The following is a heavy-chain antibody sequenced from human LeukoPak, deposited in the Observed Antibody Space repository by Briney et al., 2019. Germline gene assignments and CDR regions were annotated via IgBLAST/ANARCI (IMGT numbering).Heavy chain of an antibody. D-gene: IGHD5-12*01. J-gene: IGHJ4*02. CDR2: IYYSGST. CDR3: AGGLVATIDFDY. V-gene: IGHV4-39*07. Sequence: SETLSLTCTVSGGSISSSSHYWGWVRQPPGTGLEWIGSIYYSGSTYYNPSLKSRVTISVDTSKNQFSLKLSSVTAADTAVYYCAGGLVATIDFDYWGQGTLVTVSS. CDR1: GGSISSSSHY.